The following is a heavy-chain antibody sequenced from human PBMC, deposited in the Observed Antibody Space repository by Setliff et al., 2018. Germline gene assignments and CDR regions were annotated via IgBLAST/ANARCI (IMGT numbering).Heavy chain of an antibody. J-gene: IGHJ4*02. D-gene: IGHD1-26*01. CDR3: VRDLGQWALDF. V-gene: IGHV1-18*01. Sequence: ASVKVSCKASGYPFTNYGITWVRQAPGQGLEWLGWIRVYDGYTDYAQKFQGRVTMTKDTSTSTAYMELRSLRPDDTAVYYCVRDLGQWALDFWGQGTLVTVSS. CDR1: GYPFTNYG. CDR2: IRVYDGYT.